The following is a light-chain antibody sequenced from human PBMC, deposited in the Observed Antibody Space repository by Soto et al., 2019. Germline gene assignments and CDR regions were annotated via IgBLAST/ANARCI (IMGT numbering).Light chain of an antibody. CDR1: SXXIGNNY. J-gene: IGLJ2*01. CDR2: DNN. Sequence: QSVLTQPPSVSAXXXXKVXXXXXGXSXXIGNNYVSWYHQLPGTAPKLVIYDNNKRPSGIPDRFSGSRSGTSATLGITGLQTGDEGDYYCGVWDSSLSAVVFGGGTKLTVL. V-gene: IGLV1-51*01. CDR3: GVWDSSLSAVV.